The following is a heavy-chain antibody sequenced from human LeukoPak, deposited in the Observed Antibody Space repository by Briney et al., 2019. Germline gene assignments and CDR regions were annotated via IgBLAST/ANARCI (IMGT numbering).Heavy chain of an antibody. CDR2: IQNTGGT. D-gene: IGHD6-19*01. J-gene: IGHJ4*02. Sequence: SETLSLTCTVSSASISSYYWGWIRQSPGKGLEWIGYIQNTGGTNYNPSLKSRVSISKDTSKNQFSLQVRSVTAADTAVYYCVKHGSGWSSDYWGQGTLVTVSS. V-gene: IGHV4-59*01. CDR1: SASISSYY. CDR3: VKHGSGWSSDY.